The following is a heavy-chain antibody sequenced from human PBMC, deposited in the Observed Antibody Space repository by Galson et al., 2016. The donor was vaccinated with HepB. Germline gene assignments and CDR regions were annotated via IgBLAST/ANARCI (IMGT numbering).Heavy chain of an antibody. J-gene: IGHJ4*02. Sequence: SCAVSGFSFSSYGMHWVRQAPGKGLEWMASLSYAGINQYYADSAKGRFTISRDISKNTLYLQINTLSAEDTAIYYCVAEYHDSSGYHGFQYWGQGTPVTVSS. D-gene: IGHD3-22*01. CDR2: LSYAGINQ. V-gene: IGHV3-30*03. CDR1: GFSFSSYG. CDR3: VAEYHDSSGYHGFQY.